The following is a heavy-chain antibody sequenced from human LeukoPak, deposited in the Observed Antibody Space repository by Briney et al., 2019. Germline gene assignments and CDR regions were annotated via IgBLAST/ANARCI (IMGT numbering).Heavy chain of an antibody. D-gene: IGHD1-1*01. CDR3: AKDSDWKGFDP. CDR1: GFTFRSYA. J-gene: IGHJ5*02. V-gene: IGHV3-23*01. CDR2: ISATGAGT. Sequence: GGSLRLSCAASGFTFRSYAMSWVRQAPGKGLEWVSAISATGAGTYYGDSVKGRFTISRDNSKNTLYLQMNSLRAEDTAVYYCAKDSDWKGFDPWGQGTLVTVSS.